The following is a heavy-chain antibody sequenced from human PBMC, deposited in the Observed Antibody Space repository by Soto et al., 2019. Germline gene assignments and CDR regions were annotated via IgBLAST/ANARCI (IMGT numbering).Heavy chain of an antibody. V-gene: IGHV4-39*01. CDR3: ARNSLYGYYYYYMDV. CDR1: GGSISSSSYY. J-gene: IGHJ6*03. Sequence: SETLSLTCTVSGGSISSSSYYWGWIRQPPGKGLEWIGSIYYSGSTYYNPSLKSRVTISVDTSKNQFSLKLSSVTAADTAVYYCARNSLYGYYYYYMDVWGKGTTVTISS. CDR2: IYYSGST. D-gene: IGHD1-26*01.